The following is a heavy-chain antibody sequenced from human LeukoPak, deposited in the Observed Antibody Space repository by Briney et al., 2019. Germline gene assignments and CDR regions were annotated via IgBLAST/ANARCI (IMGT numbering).Heavy chain of an antibody. D-gene: IGHD1-26*01. J-gene: IGHJ4*02. CDR2: IYYSGST. CDR3: ARSISGSYGPFDY. V-gene: IGHV4-39*07. Sequence: TSETLSLTCTVSGGSISSSSYYWGWIRQPPGKGLEWIGSIYYSGSTYYNPSLKSRVTISVDTSKNQFSLKLSSVTAADTAVYYCARSISGSYGPFDYWGQGTLVTVSS. CDR1: GGSISSSSYY.